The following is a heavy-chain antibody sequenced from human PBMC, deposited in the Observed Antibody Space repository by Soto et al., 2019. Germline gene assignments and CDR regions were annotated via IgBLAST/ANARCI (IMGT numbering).Heavy chain of an antibody. D-gene: IGHD6-25*01. J-gene: IGHJ6*02. CDR3: ARAGASAAGEDYGMDV. V-gene: IGHV3-21*01. CDR1: GFTVSSYS. Sequence: GGSLRLSCAASGFTVSSYSMNWVRQAPGKGLEWVSSISSSSRYIYYAESVTGRFTISRDNAKNSLYLQMNSLRAEDTPVYYCARAGASAAGEDYGMDVWGQGTTVTVSS. CDR2: ISSSSRYI.